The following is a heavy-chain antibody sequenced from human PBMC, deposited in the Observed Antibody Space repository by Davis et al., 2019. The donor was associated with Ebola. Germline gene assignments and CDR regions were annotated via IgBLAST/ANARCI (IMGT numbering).Heavy chain of an antibody. J-gene: IGHJ4*02. CDR2: IYYSGST. D-gene: IGHD3-22*01. Sequence: MPSETLSLTCTVSSGSISSSSYYWGWIRQPPGKGLEWIANIYYSGSTQYNPSLKSRVTISVDTSKNQFSLKLTSVTAADTAVYFCARNTIYDYDGSVYSSPYYFDWGQGTLVTVSS. V-gene: IGHV4-39*01. CDR3: ARNTIYDYDGSVYSSPYYFD. CDR1: SGSISSSSYY.